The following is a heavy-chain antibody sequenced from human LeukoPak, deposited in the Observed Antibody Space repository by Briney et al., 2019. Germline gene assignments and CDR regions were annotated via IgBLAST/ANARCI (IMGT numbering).Heavy chain of an antibody. CDR1: GFTFSSYA. Sequence: QPGGSLRLSCAASGFTFSSYAMHWVRQAPGKGLEWVAVISYDGSNKYYADSVKGRFTISRDNSKNTLYLQMNSLRAEDTAVYYCARSWNDFTALDYWGQGTLVTVSS. V-gene: IGHV3-30*04. J-gene: IGHJ4*02. CDR3: ARSWNDFTALDY. D-gene: IGHD1-1*01. CDR2: ISYDGSNK.